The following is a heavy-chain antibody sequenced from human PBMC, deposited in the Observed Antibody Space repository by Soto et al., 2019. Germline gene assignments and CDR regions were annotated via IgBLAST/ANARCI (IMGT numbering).Heavy chain of an antibody. CDR2: ISAYNGNT. CDR3: ARAPLWFGEFAY. Sequence: SVKVSFKASCYTFTSYGISWVRQAPGQGLEWMGWISAYNGNTNYAQKLQGRVTMTTDTSTSTAYMELRSLRSDDTAVYYCARAPLWFGEFAYWGQGTLVTVYS. D-gene: IGHD3-10*01. CDR1: CYTFTSYG. V-gene: IGHV1-18*04. J-gene: IGHJ4*02.